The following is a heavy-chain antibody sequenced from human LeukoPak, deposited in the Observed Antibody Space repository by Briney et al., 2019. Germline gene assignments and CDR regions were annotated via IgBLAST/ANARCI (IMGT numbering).Heavy chain of an antibody. V-gene: IGHV1-18*01. CDR1: GYTFTNYG. CDR3: ARDPSLAVAGIRLFDY. CDR2: ISGYNGNP. J-gene: IGHJ4*02. Sequence: ASVKLSCKTSGYTFTNYGISWVRQAPGQGLEWMGWISGYNGNPRYAQKVQGRVTMTTDTSTNTAYMEVNSLRSDDTAIYYCARDPSLAVAGIRLFDYWGQGTLVIVSS. D-gene: IGHD6-19*01.